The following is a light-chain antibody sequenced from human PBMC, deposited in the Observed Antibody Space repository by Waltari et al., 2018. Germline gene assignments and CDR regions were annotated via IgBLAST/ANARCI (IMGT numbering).Light chain of an antibody. CDR2: GAS. V-gene: IGKV3-15*01. CDR3: QQYHNWPRV. Sequence: EIVMTQSPATLSVSPGERATLACKASQSVIPNLAWYQQKPGQPPRLLSYGASARATGIPDRFSGSGFGTEFTLAISSLQSEDSAIYYCQQYHNWPRVFGQGTKVEIK. J-gene: IGKJ1*01. CDR1: QSVIPN.